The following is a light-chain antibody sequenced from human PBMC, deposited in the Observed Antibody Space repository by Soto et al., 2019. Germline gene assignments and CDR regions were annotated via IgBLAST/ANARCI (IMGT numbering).Light chain of an antibody. CDR3: QQYDNLPIT. J-gene: IGKJ5*01. Sequence: DIQMTQSPSSLSASVGDRVTTTCQASQDISNYLNWYQQKPGKAPKLLIYDASNLETVVPSRFSGSGSGTDFTFTISSLQPEDIATYYCQQYDNLPITFGQGTRLESK. CDR1: QDISNY. V-gene: IGKV1-33*01. CDR2: DAS.